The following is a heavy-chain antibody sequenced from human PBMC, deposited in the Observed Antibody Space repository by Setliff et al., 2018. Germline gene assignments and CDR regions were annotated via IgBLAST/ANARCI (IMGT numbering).Heavy chain of an antibody. CDR1: GGSIRSGSYY. J-gene: IGHJ3*02. D-gene: IGHD3-16*01. CDR2: IHYSGST. CDR3: TTDPSPTFGGVIGAAFDI. Sequence: PSETLSLTCTVSGGSIRSGSYYWGWIRQPPRKGLEWIGSIHYSGSTYYNPSLKSRVTISVDTSKNQFSLKLDSVIVADTAVYYCTTDPSPTFGGVIGAAFDIWGQGTMVTVSS. V-gene: IGHV4-39*03.